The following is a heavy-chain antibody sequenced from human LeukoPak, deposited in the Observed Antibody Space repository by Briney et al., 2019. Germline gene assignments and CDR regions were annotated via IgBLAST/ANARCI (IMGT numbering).Heavy chain of an antibody. J-gene: IGHJ3*02. CDR1: GFSVSSNY. D-gene: IGHD2-15*01. V-gene: IGHV3-66*01. CDR2: LYSDGRT. CDR3: ARSATFEGDSFDAFDI. Sequence: PGGSLRLSCVASGFSVSSNYMTWVRQAPGKGLEWVSILYSDGRTHYADSVKGRFTISRDNSKNTLYLQMNSLRAEDTAVYYCARSATFEGDSFDAFDIWGQGTMVTVSS.